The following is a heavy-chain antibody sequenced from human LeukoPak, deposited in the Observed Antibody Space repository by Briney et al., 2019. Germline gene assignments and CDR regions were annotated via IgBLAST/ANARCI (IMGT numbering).Heavy chain of an antibody. CDR2: ISSSTI. CDR1: GFTFSTYS. CDR3: ARDWSYSFDY. J-gene: IGHJ4*02. V-gene: IGHV3-48*01. D-gene: IGHD3-10*01. Sequence: SGGSLRLSCAASGFTFSTYSMNWVRQAPGKGLEWVSYISSSTISYADSVKGRFTISRDNAKTSLYLQMNSLRAEDTAVYYCARDWSYSFDYWGQGTLVTVSS.